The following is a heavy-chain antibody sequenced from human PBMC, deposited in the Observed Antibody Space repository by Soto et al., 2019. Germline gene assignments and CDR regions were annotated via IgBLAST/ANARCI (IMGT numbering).Heavy chain of an antibody. Sequence: PSETLSLTCTVSGGSISSYYWNWIRQPPGKGLEWIGDINYSGSTNYNPSLKSRVTISVDTSKNQFSLRLSSVTAADTAVYYCARYCSGGTSVSGFHYYGMDVWGQGTTVTVSS. CDR3: ARYCSGGTSVSGFHYYGMDV. J-gene: IGHJ6*02. CDR2: INYSGST. CDR1: GGSISSYY. D-gene: IGHD1-1*01. V-gene: IGHV4-59*01.